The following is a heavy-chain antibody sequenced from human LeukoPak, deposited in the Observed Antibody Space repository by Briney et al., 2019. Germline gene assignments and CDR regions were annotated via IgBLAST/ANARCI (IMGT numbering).Heavy chain of an antibody. CDR1: GFTFSTYA. J-gene: IGHJ2*01. CDR2: ISSRSNYI. V-gene: IGHV3-21*01. Sequence: KPGGSLRLSCAASGFTFSTYAMNWVRQAPGKGLEWVSSISSRSNYIYYADSVEGRFTISRDNAKSSLYLQMNSLRVEDTAVYYCARDKGLYYTGWPRDWYFDLWGRGTLVSVPS. CDR3: ARDKGLYYTGWPRDWYFDL. D-gene: IGHD6-19*01.